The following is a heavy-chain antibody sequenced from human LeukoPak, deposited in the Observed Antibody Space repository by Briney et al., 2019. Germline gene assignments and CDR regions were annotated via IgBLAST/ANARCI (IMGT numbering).Heavy chain of an antibody. J-gene: IGHJ4*02. CDR2: IKQDGSEK. CDR3: ARGYSYGDVGYFDS. Sequence: GGSLRLSCAASGFTFSSYWVSWVRQAPGKGLEWVANIKQDGSEKYYVDSVKGRFTISRDNAKNSLYLQMNSLRAEDTAVYYCARGYSYGDVGYFDSWGQGTLVTVSS. D-gene: IGHD5-18*01. CDR1: GFTFSSYW. V-gene: IGHV3-7*01.